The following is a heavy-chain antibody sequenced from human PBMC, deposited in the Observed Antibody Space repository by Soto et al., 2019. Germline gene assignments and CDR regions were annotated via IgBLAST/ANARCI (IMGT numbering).Heavy chain of an antibody. D-gene: IGHD3-10*01. CDR3: ATSDGSGYQAFDY. CDR2: INPILSMS. J-gene: IGHJ4*02. V-gene: IGHV1-69*02. CDR1: GDTFSFYT. Sequence: QVQLVQSGAEVKKPGSSVKVSCKASGDTFSFYTINWVRQAPGLGLEWVGRINPILSMSNNAQKFQGRVTITADKSTSTAYMERRSFRFEDKDIYDYATSDGSGYQAFDYWGQGALVTVSS.